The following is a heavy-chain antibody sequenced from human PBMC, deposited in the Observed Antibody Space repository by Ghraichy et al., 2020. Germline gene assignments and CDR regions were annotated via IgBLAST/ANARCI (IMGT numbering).Heavy chain of an antibody. V-gene: IGHV3-23*01. CDR2: ISGSGGNT. CDR1: GFIFNNYA. Sequence: GESLNISCAASGFIFNNYAMHWVRQAPGKGLEWVSAISGSGGNTYYADSVKGRFTISRDNSKNTLYLQINSLRVEDTALYYCSNDWGEYPDCLDVWGQGTMVTVSS. CDR3: SNDWGEYPDCLDV. D-gene: IGHD2/OR15-2a*01. J-gene: IGHJ3*01.